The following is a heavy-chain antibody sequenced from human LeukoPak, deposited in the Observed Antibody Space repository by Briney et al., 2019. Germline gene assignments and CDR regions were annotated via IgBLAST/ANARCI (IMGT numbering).Heavy chain of an antibody. V-gene: IGHV3-9*01. CDR3: VRDFRFLDDY. CDR1: GFTFDDYA. Sequence: SGGSLRLSCAASGFTFDDYAMHWVRQAPGKGLEWVSGISWNSGSIGYADSVKGRFTISRDNAKNSLYLQMNSVRAEDTAVYYCVRDFRFLDDYWGQGTLVSVSS. J-gene: IGHJ4*02. D-gene: IGHD3-3*01. CDR2: ISWNSGSI.